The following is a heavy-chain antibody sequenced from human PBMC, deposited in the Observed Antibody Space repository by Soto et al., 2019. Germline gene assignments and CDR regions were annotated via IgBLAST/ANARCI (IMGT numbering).Heavy chain of an antibody. CDR1: GFTFSSYA. J-gene: IGHJ4*02. Sequence: VQLLESGGGLVQPGGSLRLSCAASGFTFSSYAMTWVRQTPGKGLEWVSAISGGGVTYYADSVKGRFTISRDNFKNTLYLQMHSLRAEDTAAYYCAKWHTYNYDSLAYSGFDCWGQGTQVTVSS. V-gene: IGHV3-23*01. CDR2: ISGGGVT. D-gene: IGHD3-22*01. CDR3: AKWHTYNYDSLAYSGFDC.